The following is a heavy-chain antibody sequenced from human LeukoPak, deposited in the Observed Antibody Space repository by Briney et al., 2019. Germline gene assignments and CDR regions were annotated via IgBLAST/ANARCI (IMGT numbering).Heavy chain of an antibody. D-gene: IGHD3-10*01. J-gene: IGHJ4*02. V-gene: IGHV3-23*01. Sequence: GGSLRLSCAASGFTFSSYAMSWVRQAPGKGLEWVSAISGGGGSTYYADSVKGRFTISRDNSKNTLYLQMNSLRAEDTAVYYCAKSGDYYGSGSPFDYWGQGTLVTVSS. CDR2: ISGGGGST. CDR3: AKSGDYYGSGSPFDY. CDR1: GFTFSSYA.